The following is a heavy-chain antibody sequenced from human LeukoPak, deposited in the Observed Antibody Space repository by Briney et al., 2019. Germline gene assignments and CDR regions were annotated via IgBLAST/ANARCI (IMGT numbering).Heavy chain of an antibody. V-gene: IGHV4-59*01. J-gene: IGHJ6*03. CDR3: ARGGPPGYYYDYYMDV. Sequence: SETLSLTCTVSGGSISSYYWSWIRQTPGKGLEWIGYIYYSGSTNFNPSLKSRVTISVDTSKNQFSLKMSSVTAADTAVYFCARGGPPGYYYDYYMDVWGKGPRSPSP. CDR2: IYYSGST. CDR1: GGSISSYY.